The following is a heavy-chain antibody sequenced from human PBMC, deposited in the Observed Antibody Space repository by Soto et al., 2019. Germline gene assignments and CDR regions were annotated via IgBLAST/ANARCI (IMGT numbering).Heavy chain of an antibody. V-gene: IGHV4-39*02. CDR2: IYYSGST. Sequence: SETLSLTCPVSGDSISRSRYYWGWIRQPPGKGLEWIGSIYYSGSTYYNLSLKSRVTISVDTSKNQFSLKLSSLRAEDTAVYYCARDGCSGSNCLNWFDPWCQGTLVTVSS. D-gene: IGHD2-15*01. CDR1: GDSISRSRYY. CDR3: ARDGCSGSNCLNWFDP. J-gene: IGHJ5*02.